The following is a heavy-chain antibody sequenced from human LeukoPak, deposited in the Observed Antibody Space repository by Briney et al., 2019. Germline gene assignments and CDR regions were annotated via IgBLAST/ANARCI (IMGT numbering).Heavy chain of an antibody. D-gene: IGHD3-22*01. CDR3: ARDQLYYYDSSGSNWFDP. CDR2: IYTSGST. Sequence: SETLSLTCAVYGGSFSGYYWSWIRQPAGKGLEWIGRIYTSGSTNYNPSLKSRVTMSVDTSKNQFSLKLSSVTAADTAVYYCARDQLYYYDSSGSNWFDPWGQGTLVTVSS. J-gene: IGHJ5*02. V-gene: IGHV4-4*07. CDR1: GGSFSGYY.